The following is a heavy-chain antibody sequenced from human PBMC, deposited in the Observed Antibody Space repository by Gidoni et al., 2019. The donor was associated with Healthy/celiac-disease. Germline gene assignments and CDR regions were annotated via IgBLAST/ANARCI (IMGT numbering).Heavy chain of an antibody. J-gene: IGHJ3*02. D-gene: IGHD5-12*01. CDR1: GFTFSSYA. CDR2: ISYDGSNK. V-gene: IGHV3-30*04. Sequence: QVQLVESGGGVVQPGRSLRLSCAASGFTFSSYAMHWVRQAPGKGLEWVAVISYDGSNKYYADSVKGRFTISRDNSKNTLYLQMNSLRAEDTAVYYCARDGRATAFDIWGQGTMVTVSS. CDR3: ARDGRATAFDI.